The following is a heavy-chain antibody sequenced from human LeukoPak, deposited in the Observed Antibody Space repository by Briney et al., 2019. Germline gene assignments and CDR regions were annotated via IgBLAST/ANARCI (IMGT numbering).Heavy chain of an antibody. J-gene: IGHJ4*02. CDR2: IIPILGIA. V-gene: IGHV1-69*04. CDR3: ARDPKGEGLLGY. D-gene: IGHD4/OR15-4a*01. Sequence: EASVKVSCKASGGTFSSYAISWVRQAPGQGLEWMGRIIPILGIANYAQKFQGRVTITADKSTSTAYMELSSLRSEDTAVYYCARDPKGEGLLGYWGQGTLVTVSS. CDR1: GGTFSSYA.